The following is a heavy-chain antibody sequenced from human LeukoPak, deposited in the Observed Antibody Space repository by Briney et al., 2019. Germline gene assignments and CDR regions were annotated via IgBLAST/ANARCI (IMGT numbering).Heavy chain of an antibody. V-gene: IGHV1-2*02. CDR2: INPNSGGT. D-gene: IGHD3-22*01. CDR1: GFTFSSYG. Sequence: PGGSLRLSCTASGFTFSSYGMHWVRQAPGQGLEWMGWINPNSGGTNYAQKFQGRVTMTRDTSISTAYMELSRLRSDDTAVYYCARGVRYYDSSGYYTSWGQGTLVTVSS. J-gene: IGHJ4*02. CDR3: ARGVRYYDSSGYYTS.